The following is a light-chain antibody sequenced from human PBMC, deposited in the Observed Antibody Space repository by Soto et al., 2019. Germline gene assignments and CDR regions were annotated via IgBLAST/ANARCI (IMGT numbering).Light chain of an antibody. V-gene: IGLV2-8*01. Sequence: QSALTQPASVSGSPGQSITISCTGTSSDVGGYNYVSWYQQHPGKAPKLMIYEVSKRPSGVPDRFSGSKSGNTASLPVSGLQAEDEADYYCNPYAGSNHWVFGGGTKLTVL. CDR1: SSDVGGYNY. CDR3: NPYAGSNHWV. CDR2: EVS. J-gene: IGLJ3*02.